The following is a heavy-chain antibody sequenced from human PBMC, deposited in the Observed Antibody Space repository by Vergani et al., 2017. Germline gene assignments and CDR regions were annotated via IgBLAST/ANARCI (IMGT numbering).Heavy chain of an antibody. J-gene: IGHJ6*02. CDR3: ARVSSVGYYGMDV. CDR1: GGSISSYY. V-gene: IGHV4-59*01. Sequence: QVQLQESGPGLVKPSETLSLTCTVSGGSISSYYWSWIRQPPGKGLEWVGYIYYSGSTNYNPSLKSRVTIAVDTSKNQFSLKLSSVTAADTAVYYGARVSSVGYYGMDVWGQGTTVTVSS. CDR2: IYYSGST. D-gene: IGHD1-26*01.